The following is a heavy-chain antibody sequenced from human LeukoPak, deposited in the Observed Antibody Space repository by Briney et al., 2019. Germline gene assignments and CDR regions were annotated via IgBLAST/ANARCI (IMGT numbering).Heavy chain of an antibody. CDR1: GGSISSGTYY. V-gene: IGHV4-61*02. Sequence: PSETLSLTCTVSGGSISSGTYYWSWIRQPAGKGLEWIGRFYTSGSTNYNPSLKSRVTISVDTSKNQFSLKLSSVTAADTAVYYCASWYYYDSSWGQGTLVTVSS. D-gene: IGHD3-22*01. J-gene: IGHJ4*02. CDR2: FYTSGST. CDR3: ASWYYYDSS.